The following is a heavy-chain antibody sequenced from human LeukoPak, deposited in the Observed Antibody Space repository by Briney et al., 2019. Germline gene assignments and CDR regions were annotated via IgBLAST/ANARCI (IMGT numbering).Heavy chain of an antibody. Sequence: GGPLTLSCAASRLILRGFAMSWLRRTPGKGLEWVSGISGSGGNTLYADSVKGRFTISRDNSKNTLYLEMNSLRAEDTAIYYCAKMKGHPLPKYYMDVWGQGTTVTVSS. CDR3: AKMKGHPLPKYYMDV. CDR1: RLILRGFA. D-gene: IGHD1-26*01. J-gene: IGHJ6*01. CDR2: ISGSGGNT. V-gene: IGHV3-23*01.